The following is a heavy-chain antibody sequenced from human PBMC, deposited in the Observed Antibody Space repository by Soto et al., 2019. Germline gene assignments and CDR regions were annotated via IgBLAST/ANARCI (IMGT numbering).Heavy chain of an antibody. Sequence: ESGGGLVQPGGSLRLSCVATGFTFSSYWMSWFRQAPGMGLEWVANIKQDGSEKYYMDSVKGRFIISRDNAKNSLYLQMNSLRAEDTALYYCARVTPGSACGGDCYLNGFDYWGQGTLVSVSS. D-gene: IGHD2-21*02. CDR1: GFTFSSYW. CDR2: IKQDGSEK. CDR3: ARVTPGSACGGDCYLNGFDY. J-gene: IGHJ4*02. V-gene: IGHV3-7*01.